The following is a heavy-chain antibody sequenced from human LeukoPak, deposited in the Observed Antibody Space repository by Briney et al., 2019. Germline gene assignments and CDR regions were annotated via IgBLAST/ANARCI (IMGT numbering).Heavy chain of an antibody. D-gene: IGHD6-19*01. CDR2: IYYSGST. Sequence: SETLSLTCTVSGGSISSSSYYWGWIRQPPGKGLEWIGSIYYSGSTYYNPSLKSRVTISVDTSKNQFSLKLTSVTAADTAVYYCARGLPVAGKSWFDPWGQGTLVTVSS. V-gene: IGHV4-39*07. CDR3: ARGLPVAGKSWFDP. J-gene: IGHJ5*02. CDR1: GGSISSSSYY.